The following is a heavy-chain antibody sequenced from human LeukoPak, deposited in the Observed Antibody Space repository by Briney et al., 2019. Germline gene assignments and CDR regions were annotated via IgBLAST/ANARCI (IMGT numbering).Heavy chain of an antibody. CDR1: GFTFTRYG. CDR3: ARARNYYDSSGYYYTFDY. V-gene: IGHV3-30*03. CDR2: ISYDGSNK. Sequence: PGGSLRLSCAASGFTFTRYGMHWVRQAPGKGLEWMAAISYDGSNKYYADSVKGRFTISRDNSKNTLDLQMNSLTAEDTAVYYCARARNYYDSSGYYYTFDYWGQGALVTVSS. J-gene: IGHJ4*02. D-gene: IGHD3-22*01.